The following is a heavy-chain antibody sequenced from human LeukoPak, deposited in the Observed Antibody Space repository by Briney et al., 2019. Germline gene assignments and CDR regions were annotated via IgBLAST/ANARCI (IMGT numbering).Heavy chain of an antibody. D-gene: IGHD3-22*01. J-gene: IGHJ4*02. Sequence: SETLSLTCTVSGGSISSGDYYWSWISQPPGEGLEWIGYIYYSGSTYYNPSLKSRVTISVDTSKNQFSLKLSSVTAADTAVYYCARGDSSGYYFDYWGQGTLVTVSS. CDR3: ARGDSSGYYFDY. CDR2: IYYSGST. CDR1: GGSISSGDYY. V-gene: IGHV4-30-4*01.